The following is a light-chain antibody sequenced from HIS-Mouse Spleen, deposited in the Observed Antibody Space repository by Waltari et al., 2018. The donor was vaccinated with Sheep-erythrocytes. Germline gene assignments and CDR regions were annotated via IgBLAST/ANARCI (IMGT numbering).Light chain of an antibody. J-gene: IGKJ4*01. CDR2: DSS. CDR3: QQRSNWPPLT. V-gene: IGKV3-11*01. Sequence: EIVLPQPPATLSLSPGERATLSCRASQTVSSYLAWYQQKPGQAPRLLINDSSNMATGIPARFSGRGSGTDVTLTISSLEPEDVAVYYCQQRSNWPPLTFGGGTKVEIK. CDR1: QTVSSY.